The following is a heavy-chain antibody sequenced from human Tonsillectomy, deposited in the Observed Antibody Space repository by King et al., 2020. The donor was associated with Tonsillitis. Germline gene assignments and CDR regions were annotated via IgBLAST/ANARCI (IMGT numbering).Heavy chain of an antibody. V-gene: IGHV4-39*07. CDR3: ARRKSNWDWYFDL. CDR2: IYYSGST. Sequence: LQLQESGPGLVKPSETLSLTCTVSGGSISSSSYYWGWIRQPPGQGLEWIGSIYYSGSTYYNPSLKSRVTISVDTSKNKFSLKLSSVTAADTAVYYCARRKSNWDWYFDLWGRGTLVTVSS. CDR1: GGSISSSSYY. D-gene: IGHD7-27*01. J-gene: IGHJ2*01.